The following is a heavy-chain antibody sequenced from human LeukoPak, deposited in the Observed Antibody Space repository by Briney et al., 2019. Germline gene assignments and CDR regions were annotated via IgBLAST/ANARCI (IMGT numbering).Heavy chain of an antibody. V-gene: IGHV1-18*01. J-gene: IGHJ5*02. CDR1: GYTFTSYG. CDR3: ARDRGLYCSSTSCAPDP. D-gene: IGHD2-2*01. Sequence: ASVKVSCKASGYTFTSYGISWVRQAPGQGLEWMGWISAYNGNTNYAQKLQGRVTMTTDTSTSTAYMELRSLRSDDTAVYYCARDRGLYCSSTSCAPDPWGQGTLVTVSS. CDR2: ISAYNGNT.